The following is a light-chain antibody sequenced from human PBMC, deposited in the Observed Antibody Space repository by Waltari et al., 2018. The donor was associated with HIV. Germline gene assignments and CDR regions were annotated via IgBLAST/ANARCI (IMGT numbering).Light chain of an antibody. Sequence: QSVVTQPPSASGTPGQRVTISCSGSSPNLGSNYVYWYQQVPGTAPKVLIYRRNQRPSGVPDRFSGSKSGTSASLAISGLRSEDEADYYCAAWDDSLSGPVFGGGTKLTVL. CDR1: SPNLGSNY. V-gene: IGLV1-47*01. J-gene: IGLJ3*02. CDR3: AAWDDSLSGPV. CDR2: RRN.